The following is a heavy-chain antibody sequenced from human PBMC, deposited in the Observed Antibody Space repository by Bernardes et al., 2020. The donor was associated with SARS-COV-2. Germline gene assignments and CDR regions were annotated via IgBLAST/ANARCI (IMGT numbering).Heavy chain of an antibody. CDR1: GFSLSPSGVG. J-gene: IGHJ3*02. D-gene: IGHD2-21*02. CDR2: IYWDDDK. Sequence: SGHTLSKPTQTLTLTCPFSGFSLSPSGVGVGWIRQPPGKALEWLALIYWDDDKRYSPSLKSRLTITKDTSKNQVVLTMTNMDPVDTATYYCAHSPLAVTRFGAFDIWGQGTMVTVSS. V-gene: IGHV2-5*02. CDR3: AHSPLAVTRFGAFDI.